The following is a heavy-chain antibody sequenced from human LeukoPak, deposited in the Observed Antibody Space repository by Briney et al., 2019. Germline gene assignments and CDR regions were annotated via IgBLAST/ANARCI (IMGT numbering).Heavy chain of an antibody. Sequence: GESLKISCKGSGYSFTSYWIGWVRQIPGKGLEWMGIIYPGDSDTRHSPSFQGQVTISADKSISSAYLQWSSLKASDTAMYYCASSSDLTSPFDYWGQGTLVTVSS. V-gene: IGHV5-51*01. D-gene: IGHD3-10*01. CDR2: IYPGDSDT. CDR3: ASSSDLTSPFDY. CDR1: GYSFTSYW. J-gene: IGHJ4*02.